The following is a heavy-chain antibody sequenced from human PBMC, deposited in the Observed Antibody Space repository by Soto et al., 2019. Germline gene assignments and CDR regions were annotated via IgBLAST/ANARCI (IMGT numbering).Heavy chain of an antibody. CDR3: AKGSAAYCRVAFCYGFDS. CDR1: GLTFSNYA. V-gene: IGHV3-23*01. CDR2: ISGRGGRGGT. J-gene: IGHJ4*02. D-gene: IGHD2-15*01. Sequence: GGSLRLSCAASGLTFSNYAMSWVRQNPETGLEWVSAISGRGGRGGTYYADSVKGRFSISRDDSKNTLYLQMERLRPEGTAIYFCAKGSAAYCRVAFCYGFDSWGQGILVTVSS.